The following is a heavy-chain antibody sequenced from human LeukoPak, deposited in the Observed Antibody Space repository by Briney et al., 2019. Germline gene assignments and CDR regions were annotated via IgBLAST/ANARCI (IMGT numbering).Heavy chain of an antibody. D-gene: IGHD3-10*01. CDR3: ARGGGRGSRWFDP. J-gene: IGHJ5*02. Sequence: PSETLSLTCTVSGGSVSSYYWSWIRQPPGKGLEWIGYIYYSGSTNYNPSLKSRVTISVDTSKNQFSLKLSSVTAADTAVYYCARGGGRGSRWFDPWGQGTLVTVSS. CDR1: GGSVSSYY. CDR2: IYYSGST. V-gene: IGHV4-59*02.